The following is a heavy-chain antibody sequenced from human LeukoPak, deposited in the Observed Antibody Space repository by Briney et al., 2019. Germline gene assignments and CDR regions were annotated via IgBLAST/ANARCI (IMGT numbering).Heavy chain of an antibody. D-gene: IGHD1-26*01. Sequence: SVKVSCKASGGTFSSYAISWVRQAPGQGLEWMGGIIPIFGTANYAQKFQGRVTITTDESTSTAYMELSSLRSEDTAVYYRASWVGGQVGRNWFDPWGQGTLVTVSS. CDR3: ASWVGGQVGRNWFDP. J-gene: IGHJ5*02. CDR1: GGTFSSYA. CDR2: IIPIFGTA. V-gene: IGHV1-69*05.